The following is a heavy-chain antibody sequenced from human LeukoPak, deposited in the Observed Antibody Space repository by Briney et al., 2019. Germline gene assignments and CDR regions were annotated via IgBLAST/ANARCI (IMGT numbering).Heavy chain of an antibody. J-gene: IGHJ6*04. Sequence: PSETLSLTCTVSGGSISSYYWSWIRQPPGKGLEWIGYIYYSGSTNYNPSLKSRVTISVDTSKNQFSLKLSSVTAADTAVYYCARETYGDYGVGMDVWGKGTTVTVS. CDR2: IYYSGST. CDR1: GGSISSYY. D-gene: IGHD4-17*01. CDR3: ARETYGDYGVGMDV. V-gene: IGHV4-59*01.